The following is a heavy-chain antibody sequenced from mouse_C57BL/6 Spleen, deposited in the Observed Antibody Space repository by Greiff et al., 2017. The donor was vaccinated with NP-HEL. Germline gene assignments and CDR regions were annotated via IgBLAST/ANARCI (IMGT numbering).Heavy chain of an antibody. CDR2: ISSGSSTI. CDR3: SRPWDYEGFAY. Sequence: EVMLVESGGGLVKPGGSLKLSCAASGFTFSDYGMHWVRQAPEKGLEWVAYISSGSSTIYYADTVKGRFTISRDNAKNTLFLQMTSLRSEDTAMYYGSRPWDYEGFAYWGQGTLVTVSA. CDR1: GFTFSDYG. D-gene: IGHD2-4*01. V-gene: IGHV5-17*01. J-gene: IGHJ3*01.